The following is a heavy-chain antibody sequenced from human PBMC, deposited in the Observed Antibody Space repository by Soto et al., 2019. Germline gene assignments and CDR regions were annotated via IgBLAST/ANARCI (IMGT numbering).Heavy chain of an antibody. CDR2: ISGSGGST. J-gene: IGHJ4*02. D-gene: IGHD7-27*01. Sequence: GGSLRLSCAASGFTFSSYAMSWVRQAPGKGLEWVSAISGSGGSTYYADSVKGRFTISRDNSKNTLYLQMNSLRAEDTAVYYCARVTGTLRSRNCDYWGQGSLVTVSS. CDR1: GFTFSSYA. CDR3: ARVTGTLRSRNCDY. V-gene: IGHV3-23*01.